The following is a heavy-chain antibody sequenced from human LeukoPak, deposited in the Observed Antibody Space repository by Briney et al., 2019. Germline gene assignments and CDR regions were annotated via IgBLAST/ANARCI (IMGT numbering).Heavy chain of an antibody. CDR3: ARWGFSWDAFDI. D-gene: IGHD5-24*01. CDR1: GYTLTELS. V-gene: IGHV1-24*01. Sequence: ASVKVSCKVSGYTLTELSMHWVRQAPGKGLEWMGGFDPEDGETIYAQKFQGRVTMTEDTSTDTAYMELSSLRSEDTAVYYCARWGFSWDAFDIWGQGTMVTVSS. CDR2: FDPEDGET. J-gene: IGHJ3*02.